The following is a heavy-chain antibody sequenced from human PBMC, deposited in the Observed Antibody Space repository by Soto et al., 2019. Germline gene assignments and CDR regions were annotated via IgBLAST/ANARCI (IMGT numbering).Heavy chain of an antibody. Sequence: PGGSLRLSCAASGFTFSSYGMHWVRQAPGNGLEWVAVIWYDGSNKYYADSVKGRFTISRDNSKNTLYLQMNSLRAEDTAVYYCARDPPLEGPYFXYWGQGTLVTVSS. D-gene: IGHD1-1*01. CDR1: GFTFSSYG. J-gene: IGHJ4*01. CDR3: ARDPPLEGPYFXY. V-gene: IGHV3-33*01. CDR2: IWYDGSNK.